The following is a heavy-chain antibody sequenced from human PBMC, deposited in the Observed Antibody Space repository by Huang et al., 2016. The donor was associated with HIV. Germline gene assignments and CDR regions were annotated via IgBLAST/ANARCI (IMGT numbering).Heavy chain of an antibody. Sequence: QVQLVESGGGVVQPGRSLRLSCAASGFPFNKYAMHFVRQLPEKGLEWVAWKSHEGRKKNYADSVKGRIIISRDKSRNTLSLQMNALRPEDTAIYYCAKDSYNYDFVSGPTTYYYMDDWGKGTTVSVSS. V-gene: IGHV3-30*18. CDR2: KSHEGRKK. J-gene: IGHJ6*03. CDR1: GFPFNKYA. D-gene: IGHD3-16*01. CDR3: AKDSYNYDFVSGPTTYYYMDD.